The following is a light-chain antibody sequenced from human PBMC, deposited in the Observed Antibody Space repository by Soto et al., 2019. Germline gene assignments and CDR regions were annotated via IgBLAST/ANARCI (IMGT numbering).Light chain of an antibody. J-gene: IGKJ2*01. Sequence: AIRMPQSPSSLSASTGDRVTITCRASQGISSYLAWYQQKPGKAPKLLIYAASTLQSGVPSRFSGSGSGTAFTLTISCLQSEDFATYYCQQYYSYPLYTFGQGTKLEIK. V-gene: IGKV1-8*01. CDR2: AAS. CDR1: QGISSY. CDR3: QQYYSYPLYT.